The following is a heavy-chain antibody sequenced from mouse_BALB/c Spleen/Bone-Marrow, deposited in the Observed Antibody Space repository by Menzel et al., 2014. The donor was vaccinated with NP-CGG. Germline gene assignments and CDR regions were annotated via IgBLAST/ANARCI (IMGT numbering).Heavy chain of an antibody. Sequence: EVQVVESGAELVKPGASVKLSCTASGFNIKDTYMHWVKQRPEQGLEWIGRIDPANVNTKYDPKFQGKATITADTSSNTAYMQLSSLASEDSAVYYCARGAPFDYWGQGTTLTVSS. J-gene: IGHJ2*01. V-gene: IGHV14-3*02. CDR1: GFNIKDTY. CDR3: ARGAPFDY. CDR2: IDPANVNT.